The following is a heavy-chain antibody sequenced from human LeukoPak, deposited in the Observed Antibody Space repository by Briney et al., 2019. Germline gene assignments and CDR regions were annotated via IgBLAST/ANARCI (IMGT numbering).Heavy chain of an antibody. V-gene: IGHV3-21*01. CDR1: GGSFGGYY. Sequence: ETLSLTCAVYGGSFGGYYWSWIRQPPGKGPEWVSSITSDSTYIYYADSVKGRFTISRDNAKNSLYLQMNSLRAEDTAVYYCARTYYYDSSAPFDAFDIWGQGTMVTVSS. J-gene: IGHJ3*02. CDR3: ARTYYYDSSAPFDAFDI. CDR2: ITSDSTYI. D-gene: IGHD3-22*01.